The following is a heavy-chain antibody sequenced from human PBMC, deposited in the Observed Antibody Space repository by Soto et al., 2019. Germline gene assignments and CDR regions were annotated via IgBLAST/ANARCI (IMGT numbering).Heavy chain of an antibody. CDR2: IYYSGST. V-gene: IGHV4-59*01. Sequence: SETLSLTCTVSGGSISSYYWSWIRQPPGKGLEWIGYIYYSGSTNYNPSLKSRVTISVDTSKNQFSLKLSSVTAADTAVYYCARGSMVRGPPPLYYYYYYMDVWGKWTTVTVSS. D-gene: IGHD3-10*01. CDR3: ARGSMVRGPPPLYYYYYYMDV. CDR1: GGSISSYY. J-gene: IGHJ6*03.